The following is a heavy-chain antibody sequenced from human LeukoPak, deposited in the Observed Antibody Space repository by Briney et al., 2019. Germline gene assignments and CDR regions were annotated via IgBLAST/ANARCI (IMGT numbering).Heavy chain of an antibody. CDR1: GFRFSNFA. J-gene: IGHJ4*02. D-gene: IGHD5-12*01. Sequence: GALRLSCAASGFRFSNFAMSWVRQAPGKGLEWVSLIIGSSGDTLYADSVKGRFTISRDISKNRLYLQMNSLRAEDTALYYCAKGAYDYIEMGYFDDWGQGTLVTVSS. CDR3: AKGAYDYIEMGYFDD. V-gene: IGHV3-23*01. CDR2: IIGSSGDT.